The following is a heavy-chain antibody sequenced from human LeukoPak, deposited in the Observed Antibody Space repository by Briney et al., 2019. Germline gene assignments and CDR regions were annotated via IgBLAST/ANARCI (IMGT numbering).Heavy chain of an antibody. D-gene: IGHD3-10*01. Sequence: GASVKVSCKASGYTFTNYGISWVRQAPEQGLESMGWISTYNGNTNYAQKLQGRVTMTTDTSTSTAYMELRSLRSDDTAVYYCARSLWFGESPPHGWFDPWGQGTLVTVSS. CDR2: ISTYNGNT. CDR3: ARSLWFGESPPHGWFDP. J-gene: IGHJ5*02. CDR1: GYTFTNYG. V-gene: IGHV1-18*01.